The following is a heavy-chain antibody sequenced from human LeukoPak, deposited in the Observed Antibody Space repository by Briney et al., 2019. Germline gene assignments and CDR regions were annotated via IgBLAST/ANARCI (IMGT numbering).Heavy chain of an antibody. Sequence: PSETLSLTCTVSGGSISSGGYYWSWIRQHPGKGLEWIGYIYYSGSTYYNPSLKSRVTISVDTSKNQFSVNLTSVTAADTAVYYCARESYGDYNSLTWGQGTLVTVSS. J-gene: IGHJ5*02. CDR2: IYYSGST. D-gene: IGHD4-17*01. V-gene: IGHV4-31*03. CDR1: GGSISSGGYY. CDR3: ARESYGDYNSLT.